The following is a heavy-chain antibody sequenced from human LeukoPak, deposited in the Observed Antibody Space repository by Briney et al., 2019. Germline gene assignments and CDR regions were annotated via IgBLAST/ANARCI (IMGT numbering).Heavy chain of an antibody. CDR1: GVSIRSYY. V-gene: IGHV4-59*08. CDR3: ANYDGAPRY. J-gene: IGHJ4*02. CDR2: IYYTGST. Sequence: TSETLSLTCIVPGVSIRSYYWSWIRQSPGKGLEWIGYIYYTGSTSYNPSLKSRVTMSLDTSKNQFSLKLSSVTAADTAVYYCANYDGAPRYWGQGTLVTVSS. D-gene: IGHD3-22*01.